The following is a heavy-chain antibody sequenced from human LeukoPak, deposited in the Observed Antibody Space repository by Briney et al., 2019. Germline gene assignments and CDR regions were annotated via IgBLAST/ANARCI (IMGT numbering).Heavy chain of an antibody. J-gene: IGHJ4*02. CDR2: INHSGST. CDR3: ARGRSPGY. CDR1: GGSFSGYY. D-gene: IGHD3-10*01. V-gene: IGHV4-34*01. Sequence: PSEALSLTCAVYGGSFSGYYWNWIRQPPRKGLEWIGDINHSGSTNYNPSLKSRVTISGDTSKNQLSLKLTSVTAADTAVYYCARGRSPGYWGQGTLVTVSS.